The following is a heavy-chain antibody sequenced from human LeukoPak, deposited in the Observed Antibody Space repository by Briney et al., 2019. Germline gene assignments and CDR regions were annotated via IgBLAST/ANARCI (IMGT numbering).Heavy chain of an antibody. CDR1: GLTVSSYG. V-gene: IGHV3-23*01. D-gene: IGHD3-10*01. CDR2: IIGSAVNT. J-gene: IGHJ4*02. Sequence: GESLRLSCGASGLTVSSYGMSWVRQAPGKGLEWVSTIIGSAVNTYYADSVKGRFTISRDDSKNTVYLQMDSLRAEDTAVYSCAKYTSGTSYRGLDQWGQGTLVTVSS. CDR3: AKYTSGTSYRGLDQ.